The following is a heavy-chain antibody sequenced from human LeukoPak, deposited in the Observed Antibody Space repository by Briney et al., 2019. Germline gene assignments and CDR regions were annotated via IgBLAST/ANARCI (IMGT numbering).Heavy chain of an antibody. Sequence: GGSLRLSCAASGFTFSNHDMHWVRQAPGKGQEWVAVISYDGSNKNYADSVKGRFTISRDNSKNTLYLQLNSLRTEDTAIYYCARKAFASGNYHWFDPWGQGTLVTVSS. CDR3: ARKAFASGNYHWFDP. CDR1: GFTFSNHD. J-gene: IGHJ5*02. V-gene: IGHV3-30*03. CDR2: ISYDGSNK. D-gene: IGHD3-10*01.